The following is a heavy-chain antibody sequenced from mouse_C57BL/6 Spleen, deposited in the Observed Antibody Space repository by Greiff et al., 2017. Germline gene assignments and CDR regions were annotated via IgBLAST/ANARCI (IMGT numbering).Heavy chain of an antibody. CDR2: ISSGSSTI. D-gene: IGHD1-1*02. Sequence: EVKLVESGGGLVKPGGSLKLSCAASGFTFSDYGMHWVRQAPEKGLEWVAYISSGSSTIYYADTVKGRFTISRDNAKNTLFLQMTSLRSQDTAMYYCARYYGPYYYAMDYWGQGTSVTVSS. J-gene: IGHJ4*01. V-gene: IGHV5-17*01. CDR3: ARYYGPYYYAMDY. CDR1: GFTFSDYG.